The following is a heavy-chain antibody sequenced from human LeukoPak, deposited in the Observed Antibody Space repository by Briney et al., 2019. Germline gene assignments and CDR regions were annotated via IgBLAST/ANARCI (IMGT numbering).Heavy chain of an antibody. D-gene: IGHD3-22*01. V-gene: IGHV4-61*02. Sequence: SETLSLTCTVSGGSISSGSYYWSWIRQPAGKGLEWIGRIYTSGSTNYNPSLKSRVTISVDTSKNQFSLKLSSVTAADTAVYYCAREITMIVVVISNWFDPWGQGTLVTVSS. J-gene: IGHJ5*02. CDR1: GGSISSGSYY. CDR2: IYTSGST. CDR3: AREITMIVVVISNWFDP.